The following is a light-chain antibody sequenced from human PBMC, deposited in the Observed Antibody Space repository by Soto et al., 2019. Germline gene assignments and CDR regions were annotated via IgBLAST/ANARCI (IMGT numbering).Light chain of an antibody. CDR3: QQYGSSPT. CDR2: GAS. CDR1: QSVSSSY. Sequence: EIVMTQSPATLSVSPGERATLSFRSSQSVSSSYLAWYQQKPGQAPRLLIYGASSRATGIPDRFSGSGSGTDFTLSISRLEPEDFAVYYCQQYGSSPTFGGGTKVDIK. J-gene: IGKJ4*01. V-gene: IGKV3-20*01.